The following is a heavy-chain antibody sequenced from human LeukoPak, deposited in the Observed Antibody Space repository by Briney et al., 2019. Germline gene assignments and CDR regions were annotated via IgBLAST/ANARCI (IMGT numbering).Heavy chain of an antibody. CDR3: ARGVQQLVPRFDY. D-gene: IGHD6-13*01. J-gene: IGHJ4*02. CDR2: IYYSGST. Sequence: SETLSLTCTVSGGSISSYYWSWIRQHPGKGLEWIEYIYYSGSTYYNPSLKSRVTISVDTSKNQFSLKLSSVTAADTAVYYCARGVQQLVPRFDYWGQGTLVTVSS. CDR1: GGSISSYY. V-gene: IGHV4-59*06.